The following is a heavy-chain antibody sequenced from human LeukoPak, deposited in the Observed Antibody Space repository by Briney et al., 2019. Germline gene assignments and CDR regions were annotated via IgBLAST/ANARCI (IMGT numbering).Heavy chain of an antibody. V-gene: IGHV4-4*07. Sequence: GTLSDTCTGTGGSISSYLWRWIGPPAGKGLEGVGRIYTSGSTNYNPSLKSRVTMSVDTSKNQFSLKLSSVTAADTAVYYCAREGGDYYDSSGYDYWGQGTLVTVSS. CDR1: GGSISSYL. CDR3: AREGGDYYDSSGYDY. J-gene: IGHJ4*02. CDR2: IYTSGST. D-gene: IGHD3-22*01.